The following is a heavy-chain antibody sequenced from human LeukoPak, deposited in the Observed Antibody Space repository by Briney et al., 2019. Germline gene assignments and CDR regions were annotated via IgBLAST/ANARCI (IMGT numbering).Heavy chain of an antibody. CDR1: GFTFSDYY. CDR2: ISGSSTYT. D-gene: IGHD4-17*01. J-gene: IGHJ6*02. V-gene: IGHV3-11*05. CDR3: ARDQRRTTVTFLYNYYYGLDV. Sequence: GGSLRLSCAASGFTFSDYYMSWIRQAPGKGLEWLSYISGSSTYTNYADSVKGRFTTSGDNAQNSLYLQMNSLSAEDTAVYYCARDQRRTTVTFLYNYYYGLDVWGQGTTVTVSS.